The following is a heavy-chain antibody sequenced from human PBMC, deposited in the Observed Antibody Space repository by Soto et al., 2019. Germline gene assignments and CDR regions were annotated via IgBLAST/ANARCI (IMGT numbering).Heavy chain of an antibody. J-gene: IGHJ5*02. D-gene: IGHD3-22*01. CDR3: ARDPYYYDSSGYGGWFAP. CDR1: GFTFSSYA. V-gene: IGHV3-30-3*01. Sequence: QVQLVESGGGVVQPGRSLRLSCAASGFTFSSYAMHWVRQAPGKGLEWVAVISYDGSNKYYADSVKGRFTISRDNSKNSXXLQKNSLRAEDTAVYYCARDPYYYDSSGYGGWFAPWGQGNLVHVSS. CDR2: ISYDGSNK.